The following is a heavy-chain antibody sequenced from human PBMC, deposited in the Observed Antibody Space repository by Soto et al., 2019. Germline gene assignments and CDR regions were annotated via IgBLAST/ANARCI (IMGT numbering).Heavy chain of an antibody. V-gene: IGHV3-30-3*01. Sequence: GGSLRLSCAASGFTSSSYAMHWVRQAPGKGLEWVAVISYDGSNKYYADSVKGRFTISRDNSKNTLYLQMNSLRAEDTAVYYCARELSSSWSARYYYGMDVWGQGPTITVYS. D-gene: IGHD6-13*01. J-gene: IGHJ6*02. CDR3: ARELSSSWSARYYYGMDV. CDR1: GFTSSSYA. CDR2: ISYDGSNK.